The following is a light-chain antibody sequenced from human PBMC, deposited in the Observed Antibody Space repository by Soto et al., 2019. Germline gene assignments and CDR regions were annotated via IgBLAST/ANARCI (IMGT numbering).Light chain of an antibody. CDR3: QQNYITPLT. CDR1: QSITYY. J-gene: IGKJ4*01. V-gene: IGKV1-39*01. CDR2: GAS. Sequence: DIQMTQSPSSLSASVGDRVTITCRASQSITYYLSWYQHKPGKAPKVLIYGASSLQSGVPSRFSSRGSGTDFTLTISSLQLEDLAIYYCQQNYITPLTFGGGTKVEI.